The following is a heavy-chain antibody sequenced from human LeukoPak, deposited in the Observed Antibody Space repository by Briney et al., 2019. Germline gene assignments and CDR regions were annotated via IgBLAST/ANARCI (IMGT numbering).Heavy chain of an antibody. Sequence: SETLSPTCTVSGGSISRSSFYWGWIRQSPRKGLEWIASIYYSGSTYYNPSLKSRVTISVDTSKNQFSLKLSSVTAADTAVYYCARTGYYYDSMGFDYWGQGTLVTVSS. J-gene: IGHJ4*02. V-gene: IGHV4-39*07. CDR3: ARTGYYYDSMGFDY. D-gene: IGHD3-22*01. CDR1: GGSISRSSFY. CDR2: IYYSGST.